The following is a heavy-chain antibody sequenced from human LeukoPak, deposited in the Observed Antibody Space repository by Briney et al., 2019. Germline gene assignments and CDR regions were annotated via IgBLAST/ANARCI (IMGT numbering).Heavy chain of an antibody. CDR1: GFTFDDYA. J-gene: IGHJ4*02. D-gene: IGHD2-2*03. CDR3: AKSATLSRNYFDY. Sequence: GRSLRLSCAASGFTFDDYAMHWVRQAPGKGLEWVSGISWNSGSIGYADSVKGRFTISRDNAKNSLYLQMNSLRAEDTALYYCAKSATLSRNYFDYWGQGTLVTVSS. CDR2: ISWNSGSI. V-gene: IGHV3-9*01.